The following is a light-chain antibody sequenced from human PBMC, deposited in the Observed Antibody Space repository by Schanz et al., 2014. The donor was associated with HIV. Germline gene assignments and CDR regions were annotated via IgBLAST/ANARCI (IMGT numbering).Light chain of an antibody. CDR1: ESIDTY. Sequence: DVEMTQSPSTLSAAVGDRVTITCRASESIDTYLAWYQQSPGKAPKLLIYESSTLQSGVPSRFSGSGSGTEFTLTINSLQPDDFATYCQQYNGYSYTFGQGTKLLI. V-gene: IGKV1-5*03. CDR2: ESS. CDR3: QQYNGYSYT. J-gene: IGKJ2*01.